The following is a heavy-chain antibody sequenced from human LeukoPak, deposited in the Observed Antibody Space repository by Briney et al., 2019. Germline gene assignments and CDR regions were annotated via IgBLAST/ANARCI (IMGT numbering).Heavy chain of an antibody. CDR3: AREGPLAARPPIWGSYRPPFSYFDY. CDR1: GGSFSGYY. Sequence: ASETLSLTCAVYGGSFSGYYWSWIRQPPGKGLEWIGEINHSGSTNYNPSLKSRVTISVDTSKNQFSLNLRYVAPAGTAVYYCAREGPLAARPPIWGSYRPPFSYFDYWGQGTLVTVSS. CDR2: INHSGST. V-gene: IGHV4-34*01. J-gene: IGHJ4*02. D-gene: IGHD3-16*02.